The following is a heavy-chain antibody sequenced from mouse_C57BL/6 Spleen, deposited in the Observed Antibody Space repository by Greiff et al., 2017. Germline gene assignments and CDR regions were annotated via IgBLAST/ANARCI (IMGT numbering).Heavy chain of an antibody. D-gene: IGHD1-1*02. CDR3: ARGDGSYGTYYFDY. V-gene: IGHV1-82*01. CDR2: IYPGDGDT. Sequence: QVQLQQSGPELVKPGASVKISCKASGYAFSSSWMNWVKQRPGKGLEWIGRIYPGDGDTNYNGKFKGKATLTADKSSSTAYMQLSSLTSEDSAVYFCARGDGSYGTYYFDYWGQGTTLTVSS. J-gene: IGHJ2*01. CDR1: GYAFSSSW.